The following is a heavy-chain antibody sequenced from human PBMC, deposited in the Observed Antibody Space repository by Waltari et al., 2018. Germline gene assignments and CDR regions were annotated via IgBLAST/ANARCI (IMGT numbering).Heavy chain of an antibody. CDR2: KSHDGSNK. Sequence: QVQLVESGGGVVQPGRSLRLSCAASGFTFSSYAMHWVRQAPGKGLEWVAVKSHDGSNKYYADSGKGRFTISRDNSKNTLYLQMNSLRAEDTAVYYCARDKQQLAAIGWFFDPWGQGTLVTVSS. D-gene: IGHD6-13*01. J-gene: IGHJ5*02. CDR3: ARDKQQLAAIGWFFDP. CDR1: GFTFSSYA. V-gene: IGHV3-30-3*01.